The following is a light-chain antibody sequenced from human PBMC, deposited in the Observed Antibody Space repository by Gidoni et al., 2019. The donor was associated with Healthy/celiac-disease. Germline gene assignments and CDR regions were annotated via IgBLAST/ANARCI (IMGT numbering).Light chain of an antibody. Sequence: QSALTHPASVSGSPGQSITISCTGTISDVGGYNYVSWYQQHPGKAPKLMIYDVSHRPSGVSNRFSGSKSGNTASLTISGLQAEDEADYYCSSYTSSSTYVFGTGTKVTVL. CDR2: DVS. CDR3: SSYTSSSTYV. CDR1: ISDVGGYNY. J-gene: IGLJ1*01. V-gene: IGLV2-14*01.